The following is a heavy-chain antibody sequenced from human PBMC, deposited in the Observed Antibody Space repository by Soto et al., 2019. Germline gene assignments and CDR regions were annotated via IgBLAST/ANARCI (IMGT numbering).Heavy chain of an antibody. D-gene: IGHD6-19*01. CDR2: ISGSGGST. CDR1: GFTFSSYA. Sequence: SLRLSCAASGFTFSSYAMSWVRQAPGKGLEWVSAISGSGGSTYYADSVKGRFTISRDNSKNTLYLQMNSLRAEDTAVYYCTRGSGYSSGWYGYWGQGTLVTVSS. CDR3: TRGSGYSSGWYGY. J-gene: IGHJ4*02. V-gene: IGHV3-23*01.